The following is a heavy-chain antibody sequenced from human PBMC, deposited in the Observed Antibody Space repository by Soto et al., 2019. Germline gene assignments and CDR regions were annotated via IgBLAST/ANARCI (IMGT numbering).Heavy chain of an antibody. V-gene: IGHV4-31*03. CDR2: IYYSGST. D-gene: IGHD4-17*01. Sequence: PSETLSLTCTVSGGSISSGGYYWSWIRQHPGKGLEWIGYIYYSGSTYYNPSLKSRVTISVDTSKNQFSLKLSSVTAADTAVYYCARARSTVTRNFDYWGQGTLVTVSS. J-gene: IGHJ4*02. CDR3: ARARSTVTRNFDY. CDR1: GGSISSGGYY.